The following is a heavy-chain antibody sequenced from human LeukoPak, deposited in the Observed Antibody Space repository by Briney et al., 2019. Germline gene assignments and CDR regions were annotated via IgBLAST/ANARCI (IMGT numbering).Heavy chain of an antibody. Sequence: ASVKVSCKASGYTFTSYDINWVRQATGQGLEWMGWMNPNSGNTGYAQKFQGRVTMTRNTSISTAYMELSSLRSEDTAVYYCARGQRFGELLYDWRQGTLVTVSS. CDR3: ARGQRFGELLYD. V-gene: IGHV1-8*01. J-gene: IGHJ4*02. CDR2: MNPNSGNT. D-gene: IGHD3-10*01. CDR1: GYTFTSYD.